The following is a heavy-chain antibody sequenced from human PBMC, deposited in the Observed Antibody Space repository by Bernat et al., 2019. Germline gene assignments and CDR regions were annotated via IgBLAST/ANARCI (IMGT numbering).Heavy chain of an antibody. Sequence: QAQLVQSGAEVKKPGASVKVSCKASGYTFTSYGISWVRQAPGQGLEWMGWISAYNGNTKYAQKFQGRVSMTTDTSTNTAYMDLRSLKFDDTAVYYCARVEGEVIIFSDYWGQGTLVTVSS. CDR2: ISAYNGNT. CDR3: ARVEGEVIIFSDY. J-gene: IGHJ4*02. V-gene: IGHV1-18*01. CDR1: GYTFTSYG. D-gene: IGHD3-10*01.